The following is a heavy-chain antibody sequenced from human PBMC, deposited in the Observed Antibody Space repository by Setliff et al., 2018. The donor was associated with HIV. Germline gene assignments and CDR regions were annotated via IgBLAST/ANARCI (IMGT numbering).Heavy chain of an antibody. CDR1: GGSISRYF. D-gene: IGHD2-15*01. Sequence: PLETLSLTCTVSGGSISRYFWNWIRQPPGKGLEWIGYLDTRGRAIYNPSLESRVTISVDISKNQFSLKLTSVTAADTAMYFCARDSPADGGNPGRFQRWGQGTLVTVSS. CDR2: LDTRGRA. CDR3: ARDSPADGGNPGRFQR. J-gene: IGHJ1*01. V-gene: IGHV4-4*08.